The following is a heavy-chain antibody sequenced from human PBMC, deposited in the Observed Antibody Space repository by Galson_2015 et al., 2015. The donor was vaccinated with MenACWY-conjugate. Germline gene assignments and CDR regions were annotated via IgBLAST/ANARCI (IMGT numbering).Heavy chain of an antibody. Sequence: SVKVSCKASGDSFNTYSFNWIRQAPGQGPEWLGRIIHVFHTKDHAQSFQGRLTITADESTSTVYMELSSLRSDDTAIYYCARPCGDYEHRTIIFYRGQGALVTVSS. CDR3: ARPCGDYEHRTIIFY. V-gene: IGHV1-69*13. CDR2: IIHVFHTK. J-gene: IGHJ4*02. CDR1: GDSFNTYS. D-gene: IGHD4-17*01.